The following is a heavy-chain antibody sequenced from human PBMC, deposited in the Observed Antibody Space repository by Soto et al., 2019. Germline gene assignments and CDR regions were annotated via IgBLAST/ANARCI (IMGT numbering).Heavy chain of an antibody. CDR3: AKDLDSSGANDAFDI. CDR2: ISYDGSNK. Sequence: QVQLVESGGGVVQPGRSLRLSCAAPGFTFSSYGMHWVRQAPGKGLEWVAVISYDGSNKYYADSVKGRFTISRDNSKNTLYLQMNSLRAEDTAVYYCAKDLDSSGANDAFDIWGQGTMVTVSS. CDR1: GFTFSSYG. V-gene: IGHV3-30*18. D-gene: IGHD3-22*01. J-gene: IGHJ3*02.